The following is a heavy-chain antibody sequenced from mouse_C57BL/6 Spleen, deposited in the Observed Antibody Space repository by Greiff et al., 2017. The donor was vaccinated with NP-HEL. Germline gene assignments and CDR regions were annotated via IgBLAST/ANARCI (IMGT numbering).Heavy chain of an antibody. V-gene: IGHV2-6*01. J-gene: IGHJ4*01. CDR1: GFSLTSYG. D-gene: IGHD2-2*01. CDR2: IWGVGST. Sequence: VQRVESGPGLVAPSQSLSITCTVSGFSLTSYGVDWVRQSPGKGLEWLGVIWGVGSTNYNSALKSRLSISKDNSKSQVFLKMNSLQTDDTAMYYCARMVTTGTPYAMDYWGQGTSVTVSS. CDR3: ARMVTTGTPYAMDY.